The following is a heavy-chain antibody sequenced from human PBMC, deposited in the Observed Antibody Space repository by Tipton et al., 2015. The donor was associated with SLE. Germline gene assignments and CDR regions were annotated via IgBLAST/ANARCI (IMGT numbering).Heavy chain of an antibody. V-gene: IGHV4-59*11. D-gene: IGHD1-26*01. CDR2: IHYSGTT. CDR1: GGSITNHY. CDR3: ARTLGAIAHTVYDAFDI. J-gene: IGHJ3*02. Sequence: TLSLTCTVSGGSITNHYWNWIRQPPGKGLEWIGYIHYSGTTHDDPSLKSRVTMSVDMSKNQFSLRLTSVTAADTAVYYCARTLGAIAHTVYDAFDIWGQGKMVTVSS.